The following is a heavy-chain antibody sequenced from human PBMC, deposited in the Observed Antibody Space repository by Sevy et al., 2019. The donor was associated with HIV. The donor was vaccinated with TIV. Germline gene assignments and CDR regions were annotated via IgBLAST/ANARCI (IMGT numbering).Heavy chain of an antibody. Sequence: GGSLRLSCAASGFTFSSSAMHWVRQAPGKGLEYVSAISSNGGSTYYVNSVKGRFTISRDNSKNTLYLQMGSLRAEDMAVYYCARVYSGSYYDAFDIWGQGTMVTVSS. CDR1: GFTFSSSA. V-gene: IGHV3-64*01. CDR2: ISSNGGST. D-gene: IGHD1-26*01. CDR3: ARVYSGSYYDAFDI. J-gene: IGHJ3*02.